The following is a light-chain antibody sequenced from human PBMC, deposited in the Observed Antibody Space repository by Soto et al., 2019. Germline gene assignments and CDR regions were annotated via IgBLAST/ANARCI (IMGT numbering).Light chain of an antibody. Sequence: QSALTQPASVSGSPGQSITISCTGTTSDVGGYNYVSWYQQHPGKAPKLMIYDVSNRPSGVSNCFTGSKSGNTASLTIAGLQAEDEADYYCSSYTSSKVVVFGGGTKLTVL. CDR3: SSYTSSKVVV. J-gene: IGLJ2*01. CDR2: DVS. V-gene: IGLV2-14*01. CDR1: TSDVGGYNY.